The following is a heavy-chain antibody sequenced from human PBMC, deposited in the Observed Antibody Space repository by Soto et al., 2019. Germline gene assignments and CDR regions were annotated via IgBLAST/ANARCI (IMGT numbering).Heavy chain of an antibody. CDR3: ARGYYGSGSYYPEGYYFDY. J-gene: IGHJ4*02. D-gene: IGHD3-10*01. CDR1: GGSISSSSYY. V-gene: IGHV4-39*01. CDR2: IYYSGST. Sequence: SETLSLTCTVSGGSISSSSYYWGWIRQPPGKGLEWIGSIYYSGSTYYNPSLKSRVTISVDTSKNQFSLKLSSVTAADTAMYYCARGYYGSGSYYPEGYYFDYWGQGTLVTVSS.